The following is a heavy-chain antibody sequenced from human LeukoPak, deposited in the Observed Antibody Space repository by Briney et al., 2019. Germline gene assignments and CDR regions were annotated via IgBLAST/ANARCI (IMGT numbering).Heavy chain of an antibody. Sequence: SETLSLTCTASGDSISNGYYWGWIRQPPGKGLEWIGSIYHTGSTYYNPSLKSRVIISVDTSKNQFSLKLSSVTAADTAVYYCARGRSGYGGNSGIASCDYWGQGTLVTVSS. CDR3: ARGRSGYGGNSGIASCDY. CDR1: GDSISNGYY. D-gene: IGHD4-23*01. V-gene: IGHV4-38-2*02. J-gene: IGHJ4*02. CDR2: IYHTGST.